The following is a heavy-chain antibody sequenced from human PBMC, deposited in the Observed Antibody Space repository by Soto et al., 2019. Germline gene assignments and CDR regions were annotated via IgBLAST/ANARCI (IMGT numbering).Heavy chain of an antibody. V-gene: IGHV3-48*02. J-gene: IGHJ6*02. CDR1: GFTFSSYS. CDR2: ISSSSSTI. Sequence: EVQLVESGGGLVQPGGSLRLSCAASGFTFSSYSMNWVRQAPGKGLEWVSYISSSSSTIYYADSVKGRFTISRDNAKNSLYLQMNSLRDEDTAVYYCARAFRIAVAGSIYYYYGMDVWGQGTTVTVSS. CDR3: ARAFRIAVAGSIYYYYGMDV. D-gene: IGHD6-19*01.